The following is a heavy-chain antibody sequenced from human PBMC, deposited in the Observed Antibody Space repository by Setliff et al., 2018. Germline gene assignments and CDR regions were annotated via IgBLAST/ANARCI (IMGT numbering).Heavy chain of an antibody. CDR2: ISYSGNSR. Sequence: GGSLRLSCAASGFTFSSYSLNWVRQAPGKGLEWVSYISYSGNSRYYVDAVKGRFTISRDNARKSLYLQMNTLRAEDTAVYYCAGGKDRSGYYQSPTSDDGFDIWGQGTMVTVSS. J-gene: IGHJ3*02. V-gene: IGHV3-48*01. CDR3: AGGKDRSGYYQSPTSDDGFDI. D-gene: IGHD3-3*01. CDR1: GFTFSSYS.